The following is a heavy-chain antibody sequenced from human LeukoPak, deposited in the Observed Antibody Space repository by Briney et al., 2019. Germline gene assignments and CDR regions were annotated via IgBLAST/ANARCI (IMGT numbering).Heavy chain of an antibody. V-gene: IGHV3-15*01. D-gene: IGHD6-25*01. CDR3: TTVGSAWNFDY. CDR1: SFTFSIAW. J-gene: IGHJ4*02. Sequence: GGSLRLSXAASSFTFSIAWMTWVRQAPGKGLEWVGRIKSKRDGGSMDYAAPVKGRFTISRDDSKDMLYLQMNSLKIEDAAVYYCTTVGSAWNFDYWGQGTLVTVSS. CDR2: IKSKRDGGSM.